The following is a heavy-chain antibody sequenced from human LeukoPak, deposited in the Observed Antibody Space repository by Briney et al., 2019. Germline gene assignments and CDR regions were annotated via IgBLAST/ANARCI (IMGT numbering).Heavy chain of an antibody. CDR2: IKQDGSEK. Sequence: GGSLRLSCAASGFTFSSYWMSWVRQAPGKGLEWVANIKQDGSEKYYVDSVKGRFTISRDNAKNSLYLQMNSLRAEDTAVYYCARVIVVVWRAYYMDVWGRGTTVTVSS. D-gene: IGHD2-15*01. CDR3: ARVIVVVWRAYYMDV. J-gene: IGHJ6*03. V-gene: IGHV3-7*01. CDR1: GFTFSSYW.